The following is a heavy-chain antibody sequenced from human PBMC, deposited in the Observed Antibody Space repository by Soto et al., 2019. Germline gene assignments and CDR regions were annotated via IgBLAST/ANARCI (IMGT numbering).Heavy chain of an antibody. D-gene: IGHD6-19*01. CDR3: AKDPSDRTAVAGFDY. CDR1: GFTFSSYA. V-gene: IGHV3-23*01. CDR2: ISGSGGST. J-gene: IGHJ4*02. Sequence: GGSLRLSCAASGFTFSSYAMSWVRQAPGKGLEWVSAISGSGGSTYYADSVKGRFTISRNNSKNTLYLQMNSLRAEDTAVYYCAKDPSDRTAVAGFDYWGQGTLVTVSS.